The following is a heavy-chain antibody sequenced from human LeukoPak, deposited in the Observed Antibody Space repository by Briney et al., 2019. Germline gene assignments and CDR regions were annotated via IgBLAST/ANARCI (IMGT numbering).Heavy chain of an antibody. CDR1: GFTFSSYS. V-gene: IGHV3-21*04. D-gene: IGHD2-21*02. CDR2: ISSSSSYI. Sequence: GGSLRLSCAASGFTFSSYSMNWVRQAPGKGLEWVSSISSSSSYIYYADSVKGRFTISRDNAKNSLYLQMNGLRAEDTAVYYCAKEGGTYCGGDCYPFHYMDVWGKGTTVTISS. CDR3: AKEGGTYCGGDCYPFHYMDV. J-gene: IGHJ6*03.